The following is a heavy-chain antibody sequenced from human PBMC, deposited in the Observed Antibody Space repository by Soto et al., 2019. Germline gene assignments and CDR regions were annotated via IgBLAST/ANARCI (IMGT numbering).Heavy chain of an antibody. D-gene: IGHD3-10*01. V-gene: IGHV1-8*01. J-gene: IGHJ4*02. CDR3: ARSGHGAGDYKRGEDLGY. Sequence: ASVKVSCKASGYTFTSYDINWVRQATGQGLEWMGWINPNGGSTSYAQKFQGRVTMTRDTSISTVYMELSRLRSDDTAVYYCARSGHGAGDYKRGEDLGYWGQGTLVTVSS. CDR2: INPNGGST. CDR1: GYTFTSYD.